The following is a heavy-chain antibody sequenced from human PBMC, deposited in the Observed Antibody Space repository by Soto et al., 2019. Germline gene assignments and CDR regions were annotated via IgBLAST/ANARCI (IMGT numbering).Heavy chain of an antibody. Sequence: EVQLLESGGGLVQPGGSLRLSCAVSGFTFSDHAMTWVRQAPGKGLEWVSTTSNNGDRTFYADSVKGRFTVSRDRSNNMLYLLMNSLRAEDTAVYFCARPPLYSNVGYFDSWGQGTLVTVSS. D-gene: IGHD6-13*01. V-gene: IGHV3-23*01. CDR3: ARPPLYSNVGYFDS. CDR2: TSNNGDRT. CDR1: GFTFSDHA. J-gene: IGHJ4*02.